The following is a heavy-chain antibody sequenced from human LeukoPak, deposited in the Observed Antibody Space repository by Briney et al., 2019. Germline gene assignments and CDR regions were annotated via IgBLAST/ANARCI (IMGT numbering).Heavy chain of an antibody. CDR1: GGSFSGYY. V-gene: IGHV3-23*01. CDR3: ARVLRVGWYFDL. J-gene: IGHJ2*01. Sequence: PSETLSLTCAVYGGSFSGYYWSWVRQAPGKGLEWLSAITGSGDITYYADSVKGRFTVSRDISKNTLYLQMNSLRAEDTAVYYCARVLRVGWYFDLWGRGTLVTVSS. CDR2: ITGSGDIT.